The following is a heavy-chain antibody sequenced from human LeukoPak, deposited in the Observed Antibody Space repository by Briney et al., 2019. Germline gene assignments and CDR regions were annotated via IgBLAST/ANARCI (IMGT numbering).Heavy chain of an antibody. J-gene: IGHJ4*02. CDR2: IKQGGSEK. Sequence: GGSLRLSCAASGFTFSSFWMSWVRRAPGKGLEWVANIKQGGSEKNYVDSVKGRFTISRDNAKNSLYLQMNSVRAEDTAVYYCAGGSGWIFDSWGQGTLVTVSS. CDR1: GFTFSSFW. V-gene: IGHV3-7*01. CDR3: AGGSGWIFDS. D-gene: IGHD6-19*01.